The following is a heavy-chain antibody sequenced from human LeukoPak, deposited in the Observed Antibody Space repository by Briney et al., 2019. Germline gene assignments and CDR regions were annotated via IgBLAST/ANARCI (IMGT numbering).Heavy chain of an antibody. J-gene: IGHJ5*02. CDR2: IIPIFGTA. V-gene: IGHV1-69*06. CDR1: GGTFSSYA. D-gene: IGHD3-22*01. CDR3: ARDLLHYYDSSGYANNWFDP. Sequence: ASVKVSCKASGGTFSSYAISWVRQAPGQGLEWMGGIIPIFGTANYAQKFQGRVTITADKSTSTAYMELSSLRSEDTAVYYCARDLLHYYDSSGYANNWFDPWGQGTLVTVSS.